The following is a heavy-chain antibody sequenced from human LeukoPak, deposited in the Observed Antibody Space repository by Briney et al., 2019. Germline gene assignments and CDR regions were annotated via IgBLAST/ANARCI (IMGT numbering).Heavy chain of an antibody. CDR1: GFTFSSYG. CDR3: AKIGYYYDSSGYLEPYYYYYGMDV. D-gene: IGHD3-22*01. J-gene: IGHJ6*02. V-gene: IGHV3-30*18. CDR2: ISYDGSNK. Sequence: GGSLRLSCAASGFTFSSYGMHWVRQAPGKGLEWVAVISYDGSNKYYADSVKGRFTISRDNSKNTLYLQMNSLRAEDTAVYYCAKIGYYYDSSGYLEPYYYYYGMDVWGQGTTVTVSS.